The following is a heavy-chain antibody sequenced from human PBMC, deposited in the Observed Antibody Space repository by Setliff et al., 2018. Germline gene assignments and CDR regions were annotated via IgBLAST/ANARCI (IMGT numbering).Heavy chain of an antibody. Sequence: PSETLSLTCSVSGASVSNVNYYWGWIRQPPGKGLEWVASIYYSGKTYSNPSFKSRVTMSLDKSKNQFSLKLASVTAADTAPYYCARIGHFDFWRGFGVGAFDLWGHGSVVTVSS. J-gene: IGHJ3*01. V-gene: IGHV4-39*01. CDR3: ARIGHFDFWRGFGVGAFDL. CDR1: GASVSNVNYY. CDR2: IYYSGKT. D-gene: IGHD3-3*01.